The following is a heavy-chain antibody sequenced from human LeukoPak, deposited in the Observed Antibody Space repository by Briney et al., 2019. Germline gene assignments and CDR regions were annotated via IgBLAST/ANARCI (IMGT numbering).Heavy chain of an antibody. J-gene: IGHJ4*02. Sequence: SETLSLTCAVYGGSFSGYYWSWIRKPPGKGLEWFGEINHSGSTNYNPSLKSRVTISVDTSKNQFSLKLSSVTAADTAVYYCARERYYASGSVYNRIDYWGQGTLVTVSS. CDR3: ARERYYASGSVYNRIDY. CDR2: INHSGST. D-gene: IGHD3-10*01. V-gene: IGHV4-34*01. CDR1: GGSFSGYY.